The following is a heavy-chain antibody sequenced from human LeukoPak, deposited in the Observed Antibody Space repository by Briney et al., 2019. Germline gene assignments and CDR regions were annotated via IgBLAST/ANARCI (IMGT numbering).Heavy chain of an antibody. CDR1: GGTFSSYA. CDR3: ARDGVGGDYDSSGPEPGYFDY. J-gene: IGHJ4*02. D-gene: IGHD3-22*01. Sequence: SVKVSCKASGGTFSSYAISWVRQAPGQGLEWMGGIIPIFGTANYAQKFQGRVTITTDESTSTAYMELSSLRSEDTAVYYCARDGVGGDYDSSGPEPGYFDYWGQGTLVTVSS. V-gene: IGHV1-69*05. CDR2: IIPIFGTA.